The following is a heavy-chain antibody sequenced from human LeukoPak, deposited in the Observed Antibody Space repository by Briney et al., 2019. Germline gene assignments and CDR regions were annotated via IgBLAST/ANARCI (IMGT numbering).Heavy chain of an antibody. CDR1: GYSISSGYY. V-gene: IGHV4-38-2*02. D-gene: IGHD6-19*01. CDR2: IYHSGST. Sequence: SETLSLTCTVSGYSISSGYYWGWIRQPPGKGLEWIGSIYHSGSTYYNPSLKSRVTISVDTSKNQFSLKLSSVTAADTAVYYCAREGYSSGWYGGNWFDPWGQGTLVTVSS. J-gene: IGHJ5*02. CDR3: AREGYSSGWYGGNWFDP.